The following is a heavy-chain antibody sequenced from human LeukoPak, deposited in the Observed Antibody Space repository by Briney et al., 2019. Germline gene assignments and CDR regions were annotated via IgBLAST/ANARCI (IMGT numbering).Heavy chain of an antibody. Sequence: GGSLRLSCAASGFTFSSYWMSWVRQAPGKGLEWAANIKQDGSEKYYVDSVKGRFTISRDNAKNSLYLQMNSLRAEDTAVYYCAREVVDIVVNANWFDPWGQGTLVTVSS. CDR1: GFTFSSYW. CDR2: IKQDGSEK. D-gene: IGHD2-2*01. V-gene: IGHV3-7*01. J-gene: IGHJ5*02. CDR3: AREVVDIVVNANWFDP.